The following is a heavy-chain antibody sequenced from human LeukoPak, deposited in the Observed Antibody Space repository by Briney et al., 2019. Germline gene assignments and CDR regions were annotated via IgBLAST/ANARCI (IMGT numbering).Heavy chain of an antibody. D-gene: IGHD3-22*01. CDR3: ARDMRHYRNYDSSGYYYNFEY. J-gene: IGHJ4*02. Sequence: ASVKVSCKVSGYTLTELSMHWVRQAPGKGLEWMGWISVNNGYTNYAQKFQGRVTMTTDTSTSTAYMDLRSLRSDDTAVYYCARDMRHYRNYDSSGYYYNFEYWGQGTLVTVSS. CDR1: GYTLTELS. V-gene: IGHV1-18*01. CDR2: ISVNNGYT.